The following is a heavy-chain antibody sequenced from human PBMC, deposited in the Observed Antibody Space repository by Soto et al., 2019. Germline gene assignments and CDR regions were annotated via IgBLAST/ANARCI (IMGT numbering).Heavy chain of an antibody. CDR1: GYTFTRYG. Sequence: QGQLVQSEAEVKKPGASVKVSCKASGYTFTRYGISWVRQAPGQGLEWMGWISGYNGDTTYAQKFQCRVTMTIDTSTSTAYMELRSLTSDDTAVYYCAKNGQPPYYYYGLDVWGEGAKVTVSS. D-gene: IGHD2-8*01. CDR2: ISGYNGDT. V-gene: IGHV1-18*01. J-gene: IGHJ6*04. CDR3: AKNGQPPYYYYGLDV.